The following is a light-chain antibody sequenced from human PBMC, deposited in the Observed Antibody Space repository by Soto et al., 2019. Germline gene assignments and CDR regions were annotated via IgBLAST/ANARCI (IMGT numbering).Light chain of an antibody. Sequence: DIQMTQYPSTLSASVGERVTISCRASQGISSFLAWYQQKPGKAPNLLMYAASTLQSGVPSRFSGGESGTEYTLTISSLQPEDSATYYCQQLYIFPLTFGQGTRLEIK. CDR1: QGISSF. CDR2: AAS. J-gene: IGKJ5*01. CDR3: QQLYIFPLT. V-gene: IGKV1-9*01.